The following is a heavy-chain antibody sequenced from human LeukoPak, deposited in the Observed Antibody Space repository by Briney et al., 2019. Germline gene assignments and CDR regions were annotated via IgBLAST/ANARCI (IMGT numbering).Heavy chain of an antibody. J-gene: IGHJ4*02. Sequence: SETLSLTCAVSGDSISSGGYSWGWIRQPPGKGLEWIVYIYHSGSTYYNPSLKSRVTISVDTSKNQFSLKLSSVTAADTAVYYCARGRVDTAMVTHFDYWGQGTLVTVSS. CDR2: IYHSGST. CDR1: GDSISSGGYS. CDR3: ARGRVDTAMVTHFDY. D-gene: IGHD5-18*01. V-gene: IGHV4-30-2*01.